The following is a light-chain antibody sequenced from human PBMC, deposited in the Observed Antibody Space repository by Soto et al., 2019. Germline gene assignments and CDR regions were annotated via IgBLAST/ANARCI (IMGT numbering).Light chain of an antibody. V-gene: IGKV3-15*01. J-gene: IGKJ1*01. CDR1: QSVSSSY. CDR3: QQSNNWPWT. CDR2: GAS. Sequence: EIVLTQSPGTLSLSPGERATLSCRASQSVSSSYLAWYQQKPGQAPRLLIFGASTRATGVPARFSGSGSGTDFTLTINSLQSEDFAVYYCQQSNNWPWTFGQGTKVEVK.